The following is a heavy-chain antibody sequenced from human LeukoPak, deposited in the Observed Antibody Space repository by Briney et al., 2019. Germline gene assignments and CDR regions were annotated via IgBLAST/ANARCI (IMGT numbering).Heavy chain of an antibody. CDR2: INPNSGGT. CDR3: ARNPYDYGGNSFGYYYYYGMDV. CDR1: GYTFTGYY. Sequence: GASVKVSCKASGYTFTGYYMHWVRQAPGQGLEWMGWINPNSGGTNYAQKFQGRVTMTRDTSISTAYMELSRLRSDDTAVYYCARNPYDYGGNSFGYYYYYGMDVWGQGTTVTVSS. D-gene: IGHD4-23*01. V-gene: IGHV1-2*02. J-gene: IGHJ6*02.